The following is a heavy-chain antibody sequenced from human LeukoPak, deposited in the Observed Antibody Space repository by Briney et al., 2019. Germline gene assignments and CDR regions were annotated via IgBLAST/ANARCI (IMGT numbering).Heavy chain of an antibody. CDR2: INHSGST. J-gene: IGHJ1*01. D-gene: IGHD2-15*01. CDR1: GGSFSGYY. Sequence: SETLSLTCAVYGGSFSGYYWSWIRQPPGKGLEWIGEINHSGSTNYSPSLKSRVTISVDTSKNQFSLKLSSVTAADTAVYYCARGPPYCSGGSCYPKNWGQGTLVTVSS. CDR3: ARGPPYCSGGSCYPKN. V-gene: IGHV4-34*01.